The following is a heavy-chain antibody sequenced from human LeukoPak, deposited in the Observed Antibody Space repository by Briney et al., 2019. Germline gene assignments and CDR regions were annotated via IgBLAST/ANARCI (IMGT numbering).Heavy chain of an antibody. CDR3: ARDMSGYYGGAFDI. V-gene: IGHV1-18*01. CDR2: ISAYNGNT. CDR1: GYTFTSYG. D-gene: IGHD3-22*01. Sequence: ASVKASCKASGYTFTSYGISWVRQAPGQGLEWMGWISAYNGNTNYAQKLQGRVTMTTDTSTSTAYMELRSLRSDDTAVYYCARDMSGYYGGAFDIWGQGTMVTVSS. J-gene: IGHJ3*02.